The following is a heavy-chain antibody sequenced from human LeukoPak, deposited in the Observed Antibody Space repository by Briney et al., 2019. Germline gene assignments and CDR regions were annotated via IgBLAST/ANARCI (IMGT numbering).Heavy chain of an antibody. J-gene: IGHJ4*02. Sequence: GGSLRLSCAASGFTFSSYWMSWVRQAPGKGLEWVSDISSGSGTIYYADSMRGRFTISRDNAKNSLSLQMNSLRAEDTALYYCAKGSSGYDSAFDYWGQGTLVTVSS. D-gene: IGHD5-12*01. CDR3: AKGSSGYDSAFDY. CDR1: GFTFSSYW. CDR2: ISSGSGTI. V-gene: IGHV3-48*04.